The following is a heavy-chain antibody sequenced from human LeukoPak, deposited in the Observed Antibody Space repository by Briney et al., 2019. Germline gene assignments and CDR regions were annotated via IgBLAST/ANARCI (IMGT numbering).Heavy chain of an antibody. J-gene: IGHJ5*02. Sequence: ASVKVSCKDSGYTFTGYYMHWVRQAPGQGLEWMGRINPNSGGTNYAQKFQGRVTMTRDTSISTAYMELSRLRSDDTAVYYCARPHTVLYNWFDPWGQGTLVTVSS. V-gene: IGHV1-2*06. D-gene: IGHD4-11*01. CDR1: GYTFTGYY. CDR3: ARPHTVLYNWFDP. CDR2: INPNSGGT.